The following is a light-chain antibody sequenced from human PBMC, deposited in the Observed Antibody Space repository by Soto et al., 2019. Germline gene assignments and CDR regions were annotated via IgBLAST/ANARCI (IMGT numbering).Light chain of an antibody. CDR2: GAS. CDR3: QQYNNWPLT. V-gene: IGKV3D-15*01. Sequence: EIVMTQSPATLSVSPGERATISCRASQSVSSNLAWYQQKPGQAPRLLIYGASIRATGIPARFSGSGSGTEFTLTISSPLSEDFAVYYCQQYNNWPLTFGGGTKVEIK. CDR1: QSVSSN. J-gene: IGKJ4*01.